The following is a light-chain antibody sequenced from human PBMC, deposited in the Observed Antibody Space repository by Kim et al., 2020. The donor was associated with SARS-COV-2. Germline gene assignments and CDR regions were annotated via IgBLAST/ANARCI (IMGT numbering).Light chain of an antibody. V-gene: IGKV4-1*01. CDR1: QSVLYNSNNKNY. J-gene: IGKJ3*01. CDR2: WAS. CDR3: QQYYDTPST. Sequence: DIVMTQSPEYLAVSLGEGATINCKSSQSVLYNSNNKNYLAWYQQKPGQSPKLLIYWASTRESGVPDRFSGGGSGTDFTLTINNLQAEDVAVYYCQQYYDTPSTFGPGTKVDIK.